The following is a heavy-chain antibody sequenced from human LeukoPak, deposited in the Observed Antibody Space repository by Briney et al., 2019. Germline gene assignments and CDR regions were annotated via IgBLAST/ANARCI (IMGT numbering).Heavy chain of an antibody. CDR1: GLTFSSNY. J-gene: IGHJ4*02. D-gene: IGHD3-10*01. CDR3: TRFGTFGELLYGDY. Sequence: GGSLRLSCAASGLTFSSNYMSWVRQSPGKGLEWVSVIYSGGSTYYSDAVRGRFTISRDNSKKTTYLRMNSLRAEDTAVYYCTRFGTFGELLYGDYWGQGTLVTVSS. V-gene: IGHV3-53*01. CDR2: IYSGGST.